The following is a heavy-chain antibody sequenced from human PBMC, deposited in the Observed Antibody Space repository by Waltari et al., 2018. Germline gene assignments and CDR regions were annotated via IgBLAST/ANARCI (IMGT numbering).Heavy chain of an antibody. Sequence: QVQLQESGPGLVKPSETLSLTCTLSGSFYYLSWIRQPPGKGLECLGYASYSGSTYYNPSLQSRVTILVGSSRNQFSLQLSSVTAADTAVYYCATLGARYSNAFDVWGQG. CDR2: ASYSGST. D-gene: IGHD2-15*01. J-gene: IGHJ3*01. CDR3: ATLGARYSNAFDV. V-gene: IGHV4-59*08. CDR1: GSFYY.